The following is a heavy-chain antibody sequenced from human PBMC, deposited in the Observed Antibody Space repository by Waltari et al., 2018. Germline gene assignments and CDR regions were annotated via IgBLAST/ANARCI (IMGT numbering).Heavy chain of an antibody. Sequence: VQLHQWGAGQLKPSETLSLTCRASGESFLGYFWAWIRQSPGKGLEWLGSIHYRGSTNYNPTLESRLSLSVDTTKKRFSLSLTSVTAADAALYFCARYGEVPASYFFDYWGQGTLVTVSS. J-gene: IGHJ4*01. CDR3: ARYGEVPASYFFDY. CDR2: IHYRGST. CDR1: GESFLGYF. V-gene: IGHV4-34*01. D-gene: IGHD2-21*01.